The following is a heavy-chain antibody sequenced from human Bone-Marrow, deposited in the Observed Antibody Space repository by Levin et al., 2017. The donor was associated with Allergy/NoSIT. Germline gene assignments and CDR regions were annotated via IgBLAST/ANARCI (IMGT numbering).Heavy chain of an antibody. CDR2: YYFSGST. V-gene: IGHV4-39*07. CDR3: ARSTPNYYDNAGYFDS. CDR1: GGSITSSSFQ. Sequence: KPSETLSLTCIVSGGSITSSSFQWSWLRQSPGKGLEWIGTYYFSGSTYYNPSLKSRVTISVDLSKNQFSLNLRSVAAAESAVYFCARSTPNYYDNAGYFDSWGQGILVAVSS. D-gene: IGHD3-22*01. J-gene: IGHJ4*02.